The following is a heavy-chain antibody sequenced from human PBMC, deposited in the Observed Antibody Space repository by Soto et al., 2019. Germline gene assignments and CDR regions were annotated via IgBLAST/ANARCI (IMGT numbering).Heavy chain of an antibody. D-gene: IGHD5-18*01. V-gene: IGHV1-69*13. J-gene: IGHJ6*02. Sequence: GASVKVSCKASRVAFSKFIVTWVRQAPGLGLEWVGGIIPIFGTANYAQKFRGRVTITADESTSTSYMEVNNLRSEDTAVYYCARDSGTSDTAMVTYYYGMDVWGQGTTVTVSS. CDR2: IIPIFGTA. CDR1: RVAFSKFI. CDR3: ARDSGTSDTAMVTYYYGMDV.